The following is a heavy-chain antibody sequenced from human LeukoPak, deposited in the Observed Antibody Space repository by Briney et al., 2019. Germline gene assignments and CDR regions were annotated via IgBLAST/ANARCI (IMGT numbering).Heavy chain of an antibody. J-gene: IGHJ4*02. CDR2: ISGSGGTT. D-gene: IGHD5-24*01. CDR1: GFTLSNYA. V-gene: IGHV3-23*01. CDR3: AKDGLRRMAKYYFDY. Sequence: GGSLRLSCAASGFTLSNYAMNWVRQAPGKGLEWVSAISGSGGTTYYADSVKGRFTISRDSSKNTLYLQMNSLRAEDTAVYYCAKDGLRRMAKYYFDYWGQGTLVTVSS.